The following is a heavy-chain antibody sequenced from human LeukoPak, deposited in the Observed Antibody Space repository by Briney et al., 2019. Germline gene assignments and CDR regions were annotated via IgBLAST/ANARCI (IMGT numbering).Heavy chain of an antibody. J-gene: IGHJ4*02. CDR3: AKGRGSYSHFDY. V-gene: IGHV3-30*18. CDR1: GFTFSSYG. D-gene: IGHD3-10*01. Sequence: GGSLRLSCAASGFTFSSYGMHWVRQAPGKGLEWVTVISYDGHTNYTDSVKGRFTISRDNSKNTLYLQMNGLRDEDTAVYYCAKGRGSYSHFDYWGQGTLVTVSS. CDR2: ISYDGHT.